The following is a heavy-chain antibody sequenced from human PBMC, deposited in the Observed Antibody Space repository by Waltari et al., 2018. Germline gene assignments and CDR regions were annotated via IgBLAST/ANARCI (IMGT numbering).Heavy chain of an antibody. V-gene: IGHV1-46*03. D-gene: IGHD1-26*01. CDR3: ARNEGGGATPSGVDY. Sequence: QVQLVQSGAEVKKPGASVKVSCKASGYTFTSYYMHWVRQAPGQGLKWMGIMNPRGGSTSYEQKFQGRVTMTMDTSTSRVYIELGSLRSEDTAGYYCARNEGGGATPSGVDYWGQGTLVTVSS. CDR1: GYTFTSYY. CDR2: MNPRGGST. J-gene: IGHJ4*02.